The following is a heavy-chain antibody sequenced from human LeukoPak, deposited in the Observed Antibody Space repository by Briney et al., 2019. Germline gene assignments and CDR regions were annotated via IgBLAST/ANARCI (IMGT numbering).Heavy chain of an antibody. CDR2: ISYDGSNK. J-gene: IGHJ4*02. CDR1: GFTFSSYA. V-gene: IGHV3-30-3*01. CDR3: ARGFQLVRFLFDY. D-gene: IGHD6-13*01. Sequence: GGSLRLSCAASGFTFSSYAMHWVRQAPGKGLEWVAVISYDGSNKYYADSVKGRFTISRDNSKNTLYLQMNSLRAEDTAVYYCARGFQLVRFLFDYWGQGTLVTVSS.